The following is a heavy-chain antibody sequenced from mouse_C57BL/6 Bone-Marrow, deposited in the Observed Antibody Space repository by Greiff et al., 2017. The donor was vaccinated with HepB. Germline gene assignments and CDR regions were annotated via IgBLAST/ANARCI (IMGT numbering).Heavy chain of an antibody. D-gene: IGHD1-1*01. V-gene: IGHV1-74*01. CDR2: IHPSDSDT. CDR1: GYTFTSYW. J-gene: IGHJ1*03. CDR3: AIITTVVAKGYFDV. Sequence: QVQLQQPGAELVKPGASVKVSCKASGYTFTSYWMHWVKQRPGQGLEWFGRIHPSDSDTNYNQKFKGKATLTVDKSSSTAYMQLSSLTSEDSAVYYCAIITTVVAKGYFDVWGTGTTVTVSS.